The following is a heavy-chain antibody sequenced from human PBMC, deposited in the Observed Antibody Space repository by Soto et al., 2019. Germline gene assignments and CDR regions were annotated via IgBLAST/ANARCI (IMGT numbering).Heavy chain of an antibody. CDR3: ATDQWGGASDI. Sequence: GSLRLSCAASGFKLGTYWMAWVRQTPGKGLEFVANIRQDGNEINYVDSVKGRFTISRDNAKNSLFLQRNSLRDDDSAVYFWATDQWGGASDIGGKGTMGTVSS. V-gene: IGHV3-7*01. J-gene: IGHJ3*02. D-gene: IGHD3-10*01. CDR1: GFKLGTYW. CDR2: IRQDGNEI.